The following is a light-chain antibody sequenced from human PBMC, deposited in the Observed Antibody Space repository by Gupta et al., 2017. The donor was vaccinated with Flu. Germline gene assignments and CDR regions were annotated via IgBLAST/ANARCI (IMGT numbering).Light chain of an antibody. CDR1: QSISAW. J-gene: IGKJ1*01. CDR3: LKDRNYSRT. CDR2: KAS. Sequence: DIQMTQSPSTLSASVGERVNITCRASQSISAWLAWYLQKPGQAPKLLIYKASTLEVGVPSRFSGNGSGTEFTLTISSLQPDDFATYYCLKDRNYSRTFGQGTKVEI. V-gene: IGKV1-5*03.